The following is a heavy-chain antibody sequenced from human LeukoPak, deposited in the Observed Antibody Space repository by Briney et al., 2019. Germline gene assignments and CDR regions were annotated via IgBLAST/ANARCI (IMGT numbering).Heavy chain of an antibody. CDR2: IRSKANSYAT. V-gene: IGHV3-73*01. CDR3: TSEEYCGGDCYSGGDWFDP. D-gene: IGHD2-21*02. CDR1: GFTFSGSA. Sequence: PGGSLRLSCAASGFTFSGSAMHWVRQASGKGLEWVGRIRSKANSYATAYAASVKGRFTISRDDSKNTAYLQMNSLKTEDTAVYYCTSEEYCGGDCYSGGDWFDPWGQGTLVTVSS. J-gene: IGHJ5*02.